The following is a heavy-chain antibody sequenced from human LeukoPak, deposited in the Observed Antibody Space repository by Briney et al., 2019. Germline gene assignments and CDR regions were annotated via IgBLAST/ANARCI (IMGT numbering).Heavy chain of an antibody. CDR2: INHSGST. Sequence: SETLSLTCAVYGGSFSGYYWSWIRQPPGKGLEWIGEINHSGSTNYNPSLKSRVTISVDTSKNQFSLKLSSVTAADTAVYYCARDLGFLESQNWFDPWGQGTLVTVSS. J-gene: IGHJ5*02. CDR3: ARDLGFLESQNWFDP. D-gene: IGHD3-3*01. V-gene: IGHV4-34*01. CDR1: GGSFSGYY.